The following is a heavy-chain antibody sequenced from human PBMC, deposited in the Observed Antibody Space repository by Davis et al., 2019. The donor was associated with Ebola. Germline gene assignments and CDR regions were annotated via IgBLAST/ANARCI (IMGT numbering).Heavy chain of an antibody. J-gene: IGHJ3*02. CDR1: GYTLTELS. D-gene: IGHD2-2*01. V-gene: IGHV1-24*01. CDR3: AIIQYQLLFDAFDI. CDR2: FDPEDGET. Sequence: AASVKVSCKASGYTLTELSMHWVRQAPGKGLEWMGGFDPEDGETIYAQKFQGRVTMTEDTSTDTAYMELSSLKSEDTAVYYCAIIQYQLLFDAFDIWGQGTMVTVSS.